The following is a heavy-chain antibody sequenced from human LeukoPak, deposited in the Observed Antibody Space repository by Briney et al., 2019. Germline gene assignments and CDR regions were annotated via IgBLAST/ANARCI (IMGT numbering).Heavy chain of an antibody. J-gene: IGHJ4*02. D-gene: IGHD6-13*01. V-gene: IGHV3-74*01. CDR2: INSDGSSR. Sequence: GGSLRLSCAASGFTFSNYWMHWVRQAPGKGLVWVSRINSDGSSRNYADSVKGRFTISRDNAKNTLYLQMNSLRVEDTAVYYCSSASSHRIAAGGDYWGQGTLVTVSS. CDR3: SSASSHRIAAGGDY. CDR1: GFTFSNYW.